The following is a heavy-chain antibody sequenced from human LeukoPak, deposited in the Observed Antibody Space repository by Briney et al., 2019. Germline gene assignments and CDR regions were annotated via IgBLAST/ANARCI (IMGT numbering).Heavy chain of an antibody. J-gene: IGHJ4*02. CDR2: IYPADSDT. V-gene: IGHV5-51*01. Sequence: GESLQISCQGSGYSFTNYWIAWVRQMPGKGLEWMGIIYPADSDTRYSPSFQGQVTISADKSISTAYLQWSSLKASDTAIYCCARYTSGWFMQDYWGQGTLVTVSS. CDR1: GYSFTNYW. D-gene: IGHD6-19*01. CDR3: ARYTSGWFMQDY.